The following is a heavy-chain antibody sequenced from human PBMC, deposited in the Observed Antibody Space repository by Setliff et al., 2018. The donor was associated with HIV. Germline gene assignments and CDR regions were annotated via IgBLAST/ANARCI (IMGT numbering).Heavy chain of an antibody. Sequence: SETLSLTCTVSGGSISSSGPGYYWGWVRQAPGGELEWIGSVYYSGSTYYNPSLKSRVTISLDTSKNQLSLRLTSMTAADTAVYYCARSQPDTIFGVVIFDYWGQGKMVTVSS. CDR3: ARSQPDTIFGVVIFDY. CDR1: GGSISSSGPGYY. D-gene: IGHD3-3*01. CDR2: VYYSGST. J-gene: IGHJ4*02. V-gene: IGHV4-39*01.